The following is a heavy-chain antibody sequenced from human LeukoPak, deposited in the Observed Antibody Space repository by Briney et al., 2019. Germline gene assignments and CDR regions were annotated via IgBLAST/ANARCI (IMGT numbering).Heavy chain of an antibody. J-gene: IGHJ1*01. CDR2: INSDGTST. D-gene: IGHD4-17*01. CDR1: GFTFNNSW. Sequence: GGSLRLSCTASGFTFNNSWMHWVRQAPGKGLMWVSRINSDGTSTSYADSVKGRFTISRDNAKNTLYLQMNSLRAEDTAVYYCARPLGPRNTVTTPAPLDHWGEGTLVTVSS. CDR3: ARPLGPRNTVTTPAPLDH. V-gene: IGHV3-74*01.